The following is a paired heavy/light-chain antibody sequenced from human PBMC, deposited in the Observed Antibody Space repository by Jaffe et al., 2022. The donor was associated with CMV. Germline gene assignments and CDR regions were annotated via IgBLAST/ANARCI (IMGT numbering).Heavy chain of an antibody. CDR2: IIPMNDVT. D-gene: IGHD3-10*02. V-gene: IGHV1-69*09. CDR1: GGSFSTFA. Sequence: QVQLVQSGAEVKKPGSSVKVSCKASGGSFSTFAISWVRQAPGQGLEWMGKIIPMNDVTNYAQKFQGRVTITADRSTDTVYMELSSLRSEDTALYYCARVFDRAVLWKRNPSYYYYMDVWGEGTTVTVS. CDR3: ARVFDRAVLWKRNPSYYYYMDV. J-gene: IGHJ6*03.
Light chain of an antibody. J-gene: IGKJ3*01. CDR2: GAS. V-gene: IGKV3-20*01. Sequence: EVVLTQSPGTLSLSPGERATLSCRASQSVSSSSLAWYQQRPGQAPRLLIYGASSRATGIPDRFSGGGSGTDFTLTISTLEPEDFAVYYCQQYGSSRFTFGPGTKVEIK. CDR1: QSVSSSS. CDR3: QQYGSSRFT.